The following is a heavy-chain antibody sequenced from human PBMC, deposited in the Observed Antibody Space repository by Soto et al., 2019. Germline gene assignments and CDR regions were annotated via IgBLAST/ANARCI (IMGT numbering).Heavy chain of an antibody. CDR1: GFTFSSYS. D-gene: IGHD3-9*01. V-gene: IGHV3-21*01. CDR3: SREGLRYFDWFLGYFDY. J-gene: IGHJ4*02. Sequence: DVQLVESGGGLVKPGGSLRLSCAASGFTFSSYSMNWVRQAPGKGLEWVSSISSSSSYIYYADSVKGRFTISRDNAKNSLYLQMNSLRAEDTAVYYCSREGLRYFDWFLGYFDYWGQGTLVTVSS. CDR2: ISSSSSYI.